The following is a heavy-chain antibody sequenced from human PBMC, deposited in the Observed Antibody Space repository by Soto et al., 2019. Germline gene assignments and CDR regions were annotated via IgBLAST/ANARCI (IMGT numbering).Heavy chain of an antibody. CDR2: ISYDGSNK. V-gene: IGHV3-30*18. J-gene: IGHJ6*02. CDR3: AKDMTFGPDYYYYGMDV. D-gene: IGHD3-3*01. Sequence: QVQLVESGGGVVQPGRSLRLSCAASGFTFSSYGMHWVRQAPGKGLEWVAVISYDGSNKYYADSVKGRFAISRDNSKNTLYLQMNSLRAEDTAVYYCAKDMTFGPDYYYYGMDVWGQGTTVTVSS. CDR1: GFTFSSYG.